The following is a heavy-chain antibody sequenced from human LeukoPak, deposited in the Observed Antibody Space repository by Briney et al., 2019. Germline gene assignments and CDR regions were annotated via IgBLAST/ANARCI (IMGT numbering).Heavy chain of an antibody. CDR3: ARDGPRAAYGMDV. CDR1: GYTFTSYG. CDR2: ISAYNGNT. J-gene: IGHJ6*02. V-gene: IGHV1-18*01. Sequence: ASVKVSCKASGYTFTSYGISWVRQAPGQGLEWMGWISAYNGNTNYAQKFQGRVTMTRDTSISTAYMELSRLRSDDTAVYYCARDGPRAAYGMDVWGQGTTVTVSS.